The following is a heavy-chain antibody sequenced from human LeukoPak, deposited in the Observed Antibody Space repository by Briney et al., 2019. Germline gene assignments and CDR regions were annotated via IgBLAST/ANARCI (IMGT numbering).Heavy chain of an antibody. D-gene: IGHD6-19*01. J-gene: IGHJ4*02. V-gene: IGHV4-59*01. CDR3: ARFGSGWWYNDY. CDR1: DDSITMYY. CDR2: IYHTGNI. Sequence: KASETLSLTCSVSDDSITMYYWTWIRQPPGKGLEWIGYIYHTGNIKYNPSLNSRVTISIDTSKNQFSLKLSSVTAADTAVYYCARFGSGWWYNDYWGQGTLVTVSS.